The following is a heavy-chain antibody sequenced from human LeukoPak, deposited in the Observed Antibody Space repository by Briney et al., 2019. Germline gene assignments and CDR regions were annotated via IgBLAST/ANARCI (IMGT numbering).Heavy chain of an antibody. CDR1: GYTFTSYG. Sequence: ASVKVSCKASGYTFTSYGISWVRQAPGHRLEWMGWISAYHGNTNYAQKLQGRVTMTTDTSTSTAYMELRSLRSDDTAVYYCARVPGYSGYDYMDYGGYYYYYYYMDVWGKGTTVTISS. D-gene: IGHD5-12*01. CDR3: ARVPGYSGYDYMDYGGYYYYYYYMDV. J-gene: IGHJ6*03. CDR2: ISAYHGNT. V-gene: IGHV1-18*01.